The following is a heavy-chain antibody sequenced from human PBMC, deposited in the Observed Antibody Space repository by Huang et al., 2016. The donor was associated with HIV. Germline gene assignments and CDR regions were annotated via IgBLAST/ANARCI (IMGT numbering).Heavy chain of an antibody. V-gene: IGHV3-33*08. D-gene: IGHD6-19*01. CDR3: ALKGDSSGWEYFRH. CDR1: GFTFSSYG. Sequence: QVQLVESGGGVVQPGRSLRLSCAASGFTFSSYGMHWVRQAPGKGLEVVAVIWYDGSNKYYADSGKGRFTISRDNSKNTLYLQMNSLKTEDTAVYYCALKGDSSGWEYFRHWGQGTLVTVSS. J-gene: IGHJ1*01. CDR2: IWYDGSNK.